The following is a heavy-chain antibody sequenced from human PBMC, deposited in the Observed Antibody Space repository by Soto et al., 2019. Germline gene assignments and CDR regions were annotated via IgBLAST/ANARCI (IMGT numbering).Heavy chain of an antibody. CDR2: ISAYNGNT. Sequence: VQLVQSGAEVKKPGASVKVSCKASGYSFTSYGISWVRQAPGQGLEWMGWISAYNGNTKYAQKLQGRVTMTTDTSTSTATMELRILRPDDSAVYFCASDLAVALIDYWGQGPLVTFSS. CDR1: GYSFTSYG. D-gene: IGHD6-19*01. J-gene: IGHJ4*02. CDR3: ASDLAVALIDY. V-gene: IGHV1-18*01.